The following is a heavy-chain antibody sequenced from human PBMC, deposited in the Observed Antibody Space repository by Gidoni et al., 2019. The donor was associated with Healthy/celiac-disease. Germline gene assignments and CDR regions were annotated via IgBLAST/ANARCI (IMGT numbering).Heavy chain of an antibody. J-gene: IGHJ6*03. CDR2: MSLNSVSI. CDR3: EKGGYYYYMDV. Sequence: EVQLVESGGGLVQPGRSLRLSCAASGFTFDDYAMQWVRQAPGNGMEWVSGMSLNSVSIGYADSLKGRFTISRDNAKNSLYLQMNSLRADDTALYYCEKGGYYYYMDVWGKGTTVTVSS. V-gene: IGHV3-9*01. CDR1: GFTFDDYA. D-gene: IGHD5-12*01.